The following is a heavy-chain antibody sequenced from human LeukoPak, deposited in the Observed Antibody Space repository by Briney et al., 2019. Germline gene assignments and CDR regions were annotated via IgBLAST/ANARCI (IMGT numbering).Heavy chain of an antibody. CDR2: INPNSGGT. Sequence: ASVKVSCKASGYTFTSYDIDWVRQATGQGLEWMGRINPNSGGTNYAQKFQGRVTMTRDTSISTAYMELSRLRSEDTAVYYCARRGGWEYQLPFDYWGQGTLVTVSS. J-gene: IGHJ4*02. CDR1: GYTFTSYD. CDR3: ARRGGWEYQLPFDY. D-gene: IGHD2-2*01. V-gene: IGHV1-2*06.